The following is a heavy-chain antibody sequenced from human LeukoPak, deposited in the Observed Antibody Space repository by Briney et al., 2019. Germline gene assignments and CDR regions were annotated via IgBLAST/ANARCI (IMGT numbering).Heavy chain of an antibody. Sequence: GGSLRLSCAASGFTFSSYSMNWVRQAPGKGLEWVSSISSSSSYIYYADSVKGRFTISRDNAKNSLYLQMNSLRAEDTAVYYCARDKTWELLLDNWFDPWGQGTLVTVSS. CDR3: ARDKTWELLLDNWFDP. V-gene: IGHV3-21*01. J-gene: IGHJ5*02. D-gene: IGHD1-26*01. CDR1: GFTFSSYS. CDR2: ISSSSSYI.